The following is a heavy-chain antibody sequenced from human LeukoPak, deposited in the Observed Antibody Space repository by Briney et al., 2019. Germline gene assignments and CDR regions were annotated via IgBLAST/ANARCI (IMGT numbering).Heavy chain of an antibody. Sequence: PGGSLRLSCEASGFTFSSYGMHWVRQAPGRGLEWVAVISYDGSNKYYADSVKGRFTISRDNSKNTLYLQINSLRAEDTAVYYCAKDELRFLEWLLSRMDVWGQGTTVTVSS. CDR3: AKDELRFLEWLLSRMDV. CDR2: ISYDGSNK. CDR1: GFTFSSYG. V-gene: IGHV3-30*18. D-gene: IGHD3-3*01. J-gene: IGHJ6*02.